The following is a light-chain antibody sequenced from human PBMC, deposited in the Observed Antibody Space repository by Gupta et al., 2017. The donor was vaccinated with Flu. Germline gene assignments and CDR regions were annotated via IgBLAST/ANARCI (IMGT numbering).Light chain of an antibody. CDR2: GAS. V-gene: IGKV3-15*01. CDR3: QQYNRWPPYT. CDR1: RDINSD. Sequence: EVVMTQSPDTLSVSPGERATLSCRASRDINSDLAWYQQKPGQAPRLLIHGASTRDPGIPARFSGSGFGTEYTLTISSLQSEDFAVYYCQQYNRWPPYTFGPGTTVEIK. J-gene: IGKJ3*01.